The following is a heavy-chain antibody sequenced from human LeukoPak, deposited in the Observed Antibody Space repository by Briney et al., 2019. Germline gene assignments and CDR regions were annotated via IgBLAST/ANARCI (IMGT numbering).Heavy chain of an antibody. D-gene: IGHD2-2*01. J-gene: IGHJ5*02. V-gene: IGHV3-33*06. Sequence: PGGSLRLSCAASGFTFSSYGMHWVRQAPGKGLEWVAVVWNDGSNKYYADSVKGRFTISRDNSRNTLYLQMNSLRAEDTAVYYCAKNPSSTLLNWFDPWGQGTLVTVSS. CDR3: AKNPSSTLLNWFDP. CDR2: VWNDGSNK. CDR1: GFTFSSYG.